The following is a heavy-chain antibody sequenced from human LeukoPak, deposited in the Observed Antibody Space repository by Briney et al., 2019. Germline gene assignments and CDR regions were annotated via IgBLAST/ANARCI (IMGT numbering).Heavy chain of an antibody. CDR2: IYPGDSDT. D-gene: IGHD3-10*01. J-gene: IGHJ4*02. CDR1: GYSFTSYW. Sequence: GESLKISCKGSGYSFTSYWIGWVRQMPGKGLEWMGIIYPGDSDTRYSPSFQGQVTISADKSISTAYLQWSSLKASDTAMYYCARLMYYYGSGSSNLGPPDYWGQGTLVTVSS. V-gene: IGHV5-51*01. CDR3: ARLMYYYGSGSSNLGPPDY.